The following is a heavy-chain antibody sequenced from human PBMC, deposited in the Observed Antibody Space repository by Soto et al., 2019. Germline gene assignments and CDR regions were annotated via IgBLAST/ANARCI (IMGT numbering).Heavy chain of an antibody. CDR2: VYYSGNT. Sequence: SETLSLTCTVSGDSINDSIYYWSWIRQPPGMGLEWIGSVYYSGNTYYNPSLKSRVAISVDTSKNQFSLKLNSVTAADTAVYYCTRRFHGIASTRQNWFDPWGQGTLVTVSS. V-gene: IGHV4-39*01. J-gene: IGHJ5*02. CDR3: TRRFHGIASTRQNWFDP. D-gene: IGHD1-20*01. CDR1: GDSINDSIYY.